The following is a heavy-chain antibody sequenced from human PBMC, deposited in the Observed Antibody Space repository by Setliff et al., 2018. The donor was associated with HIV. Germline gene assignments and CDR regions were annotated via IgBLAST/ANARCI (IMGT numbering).Heavy chain of an antibody. CDR1: GGSFSGYY. J-gene: IGHJ4*02. D-gene: IGHD6-19*01. V-gene: IGHV4-34*01. CDR2: INHSGST. CDR3: ARRSGWFYDY. Sequence: SETLSLTCTVYGGSFSGYYWSWIRQPPGMGLEWIGEINHSGSTNYNPSLKSRVTVSVDTSKNQFSLKLSSVTAADTAVYYCARRSGWFYDYWGQGTLVTAPQ.